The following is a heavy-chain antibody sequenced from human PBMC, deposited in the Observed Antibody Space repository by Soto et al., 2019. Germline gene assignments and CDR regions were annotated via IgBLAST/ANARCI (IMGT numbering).Heavy chain of an antibody. CDR2: IYPGDSDT. Sequence: GESLKISCKGSGYSFTSYWIGWVRQMPGKGLEWMGIIYPGDSDTRYSPSFQGPVTISADKSISTAYLQWSSLKASDTAMYYCAGLNRFLEWSNPPEYWRQGTLVIVSS. CDR3: AGLNRFLEWSNPPEY. CDR1: GYSFTSYW. V-gene: IGHV5-51*01. J-gene: IGHJ4*02. D-gene: IGHD3-3*01.